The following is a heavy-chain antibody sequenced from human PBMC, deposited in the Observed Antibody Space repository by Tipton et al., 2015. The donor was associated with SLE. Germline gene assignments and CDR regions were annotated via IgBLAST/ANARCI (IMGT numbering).Heavy chain of an antibody. V-gene: IGHV4-38-2*02. CDR2: IYHSGST. D-gene: IGHD6-13*01. CDR3: ARDPIAAAGEFDY. J-gene: IGHJ4*02. Sequence: TLSLTCTVSNFSINSGYYWGWIRQPPGKGLEWIGSIYHSGSTNYNPSLKSRVTISVDTSKNQFSLKLSSVTAADTAVYYCARDPIAAAGEFDYWGQGTLVTVSS. CDR1: NFSINSGYY.